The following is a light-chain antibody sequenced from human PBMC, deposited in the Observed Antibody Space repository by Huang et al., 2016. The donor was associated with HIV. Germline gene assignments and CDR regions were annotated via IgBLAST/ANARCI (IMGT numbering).Light chain of an antibody. V-gene: IGKV4-1*01. CDR3: QQYYSTLT. Sequence: DIVMTQSPDSLAVFLGERATINCKSSQSVLYSSNNKNYLAWYQPKPGQPPKLLIYWASTRESGVPDRCSGSGSGTDFTLTISSLQAEDVAVYYCQQYYSTLTFGGGTKVEIK. CDR2: WAS. J-gene: IGKJ4*01. CDR1: QSVLYSSNNKNY.